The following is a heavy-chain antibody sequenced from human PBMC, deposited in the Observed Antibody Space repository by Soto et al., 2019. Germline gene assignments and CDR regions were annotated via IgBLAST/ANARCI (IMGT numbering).Heavy chain of an antibody. CDR3: ARCPLGPYCSSTSCYVYYMDV. V-gene: IGHV3-23*01. D-gene: IGHD2-2*01. J-gene: IGHJ6*03. CDR1: GFTFGAFA. Sequence: PGGSLRLSCVASGFTFGAFAMTWVRQAPGKGLEWVSSIAISGVDTYNAPAVKGRFTTSRDDSKNTLYLQMKSLRAEDTAVYYCARCPLGPYCSSTSCYVYYMDVWGKGTTVTVSS. CDR2: IAISGVDT.